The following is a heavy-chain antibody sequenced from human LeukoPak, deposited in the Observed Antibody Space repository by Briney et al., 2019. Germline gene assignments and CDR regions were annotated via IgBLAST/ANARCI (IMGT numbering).Heavy chain of an antibody. J-gene: IGHJ6*04. V-gene: IGHV3-30*04. CDR1: GFTFSSYA. CDR3: ARNRRDIVAAGRGYYYYGMDV. Sequence: PGGSLRLSCAASGFTFSSYAMHWVRQAPGKGLEWVAVISYDGSNKYYADSVKGRFTISRDNSKNTLYLQMNSLRAEDTAVYYCARNRRDIVAAGRGYYYYGMDVWGKGTTVTVSS. D-gene: IGHD2-15*01. CDR2: ISYDGSNK.